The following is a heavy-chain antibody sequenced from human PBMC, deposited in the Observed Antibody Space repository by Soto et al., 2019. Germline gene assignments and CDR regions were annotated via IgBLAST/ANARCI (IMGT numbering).Heavy chain of an antibody. V-gene: IGHV1-3*01. CDR1: GYTFTSYA. CDR3: ASSRRLYGDSCAFYYGMDV. CDR2: INAGNGNT. Sequence: ASVKVSCKASGYTFTSYAMHWVRQAPGQRLEWMGWINAGNGNTKYPQKFQGRVTITRDTSASTAYMELSSLRSEDTAVYYCASSRRLYGDSCAFYYGMDVWGQGTTVTVSS. D-gene: IGHD4-17*01. J-gene: IGHJ6*02.